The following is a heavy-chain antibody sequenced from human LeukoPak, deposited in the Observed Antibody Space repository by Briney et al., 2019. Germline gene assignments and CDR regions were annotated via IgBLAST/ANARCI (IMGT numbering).Heavy chain of an antibody. D-gene: IGHD3-22*01. V-gene: IGHV3-30*14. J-gene: IGHJ4*02. CDR3: ARHKSGSGNYYFDY. CDR2: ISYDGSNK. Sequence: TGGSLRLSCAASGFTFSSYAMHWVRQAPGKGLEWVAVISYDGSNKYYADSVKGRFTISRDNPKNTLYLQMNSLGAEDTAVYYCARHKSGSGNYYFDYWGQGTLVTVSS. CDR1: GFTFSSYA.